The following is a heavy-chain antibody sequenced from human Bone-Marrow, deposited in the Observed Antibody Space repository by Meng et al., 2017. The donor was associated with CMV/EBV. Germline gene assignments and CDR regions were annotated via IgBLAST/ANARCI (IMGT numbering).Heavy chain of an antibody. D-gene: IGHD2-21*01. CDR2: IYYRGNT. J-gene: IGHJ1*01. V-gene: IGHV4-59*01. Sequence: GSLRLSCAGSGFTFISYAMTWVRQPPGKGLEWIGYIYYRGNTNYNPSLRSRVTMSVDTSSNQFSLTLSSVTAADTAVYYCSRDYCGGDCYSLGHWGQGSLVTVSS. CDR1: GFTFISYA. CDR3: SRDYCGGDCYSLGH.